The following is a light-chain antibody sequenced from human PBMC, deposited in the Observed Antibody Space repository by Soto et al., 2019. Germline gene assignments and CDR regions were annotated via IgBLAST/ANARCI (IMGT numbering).Light chain of an antibody. J-gene: IGKJ3*01. CDR2: DAS. Sequence: EIVLTQSPATLSLSSGERATFSCRASQSVGSYLAWYQQKPGQPPRLLIYDASNRATGIPARFSGSGSGTDFTLTISSLQPEDVTTYYCQKYNSAPFTFGPGTKVDIK. CDR1: QSVGSY. V-gene: IGKV3-11*01. CDR3: QKYNSAPFT.